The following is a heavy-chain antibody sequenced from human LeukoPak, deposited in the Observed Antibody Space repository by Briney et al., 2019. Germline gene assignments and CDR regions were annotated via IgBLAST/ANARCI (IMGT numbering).Heavy chain of an antibody. Sequence: SETLSLTCTVSGGSISSSSYYWGWIRQPPGKGLEWIGSIYYSGSTYYNPSLKSRVTISVDTSKNQFSLKLSSVTAADTAVYYCARGGAGGYYDSSGSPDYWGQGTLVTVSS. CDR2: IYYSGST. CDR1: GGSISSSSYY. J-gene: IGHJ4*02. V-gene: IGHV4-39*07. CDR3: ARGGAGGYYDSSGSPDY. D-gene: IGHD3-22*01.